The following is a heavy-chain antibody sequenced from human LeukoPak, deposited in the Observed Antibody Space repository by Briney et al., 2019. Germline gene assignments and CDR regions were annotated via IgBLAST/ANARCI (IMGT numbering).Heavy chain of an antibody. CDR1: GFTFDDYG. CDR3: ARRTLEWLALDY. D-gene: IGHD3-3*01. J-gene: IGHJ4*02. Sequence: GGSLRLSCAASGFTFDDYGMNWVRQAPGKGLEWVSGINWNGGSTGYADSVKGRFTISRDNAKNSLYLQMNSLRAEDTALYYCARRTLEWLALDYWGQGTLVTVSS. V-gene: IGHV3-20*04. CDR2: INWNGGST.